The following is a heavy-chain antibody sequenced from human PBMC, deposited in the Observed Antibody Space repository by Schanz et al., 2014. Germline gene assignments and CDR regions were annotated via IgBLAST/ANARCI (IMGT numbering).Heavy chain of an antibody. CDR1: GYTFNNYTYV. D-gene: IGHD5-12*01. CDR2: ISAYNGNT. CDR3: ARDFSAYVGNYFDY. V-gene: IGHV1-18*01. J-gene: IGHJ4*02. Sequence: QVLQVQSGSELKKPGTSVKVSCKASGYTFNNYTYVMIWVRQAPGQGLEWMGWISAYNGNTNYAQKLQGRVTMTTDTSTSTAYMELRSLRFDDTAVYYCARDFSAYVGNYFDYWGQGTLVTVSS.